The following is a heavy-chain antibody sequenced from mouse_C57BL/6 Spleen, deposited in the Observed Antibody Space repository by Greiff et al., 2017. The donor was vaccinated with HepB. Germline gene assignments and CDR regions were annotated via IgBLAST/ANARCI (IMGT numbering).Heavy chain of an antibody. CDR3: TTGGSRGFDY. D-gene: IGHD1-1*01. CDR2: IDPENGDT. CDR1: GFNIKDDY. J-gene: IGHJ2*01. Sequence: EVQLQQSGAELVRPGASVKLSCTASGFNIKDDYMHWVKQRPEQGLEWIGWIDPENGDTEYASKFQGKATITADTSYNTAYLQLSSLTYEDTAVYYCTTGGSRGFDYWGQGTTLTVSS. V-gene: IGHV14-4*01.